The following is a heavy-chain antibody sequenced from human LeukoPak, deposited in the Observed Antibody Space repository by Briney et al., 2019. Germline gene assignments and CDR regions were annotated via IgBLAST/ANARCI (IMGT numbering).Heavy chain of an antibody. J-gene: IGHJ3*02. CDR1: GESINSFY. Sequence: SETLSLTCTVSGESINSFYWSWIRQPAGKGLEWIGRIYSSGSTNYSPSLKSRVTMSVDTSKNQFSLNLSSVTAADTAVYYCARGEMATIEDAFDIWGQGTMVTVSS. V-gene: IGHV4-4*07. CDR2: IYSSGST. CDR3: ARGEMATIEDAFDI. D-gene: IGHD5-24*01.